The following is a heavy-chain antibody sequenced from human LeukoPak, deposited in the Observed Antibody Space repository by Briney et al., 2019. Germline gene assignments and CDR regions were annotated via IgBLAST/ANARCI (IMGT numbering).Heavy chain of an antibody. CDR2: IYYDGRA. CDR3: ARIGTASRLNWFDP. J-gene: IGHJ5*02. V-gene: IGHV4-31*03. CDR1: GDSIDSGGYY. D-gene: IGHD6-6*01. Sequence: KSSQTLSLTCSVSGDSIDSGGYYWSWIRQPPGRGLEWVGHIYYDGRAYQNPSLKSRVTISVDKSKSQFSLNVSAVTAADTAVYFCARIGTASRLNWFDPWGQGTLVTVSS.